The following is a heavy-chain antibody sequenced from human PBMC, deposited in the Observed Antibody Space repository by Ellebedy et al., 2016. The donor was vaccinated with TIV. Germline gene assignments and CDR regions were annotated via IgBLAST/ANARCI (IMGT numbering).Heavy chain of an antibody. D-gene: IGHD6-19*01. CDR1: GYTFTGYY. Sequence: ASVKVSCXASGYTFTGYYMHWVRQAPGQGLEWMGWINPNSGGTNYAQKFQGWVTMTRDTSISTDYMELSRLRSDDTAVYYCARVSRVAVALNWFDPWGQGTLVTVSS. CDR3: ARVSRVAVALNWFDP. CDR2: INPNSGGT. V-gene: IGHV1-2*04. J-gene: IGHJ5*02.